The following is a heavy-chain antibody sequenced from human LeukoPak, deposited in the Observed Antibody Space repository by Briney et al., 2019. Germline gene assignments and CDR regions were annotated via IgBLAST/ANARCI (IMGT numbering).Heavy chain of an antibody. Sequence: GGSLRLSCAASGFTFSIYAMSWVRQAPGKGLEWVSAISGSGGSTYYADSVKGRFTISRDNSKNTLYLQMNSLRAEDTAVYYCALTGSGVYYYYMDVWGKGTTVTVSS. CDR1: GFTFSIYA. V-gene: IGHV3-23*01. CDR3: ALTGSGVYYYYMDV. J-gene: IGHJ6*03. CDR2: ISGSGGST. D-gene: IGHD7-27*01.